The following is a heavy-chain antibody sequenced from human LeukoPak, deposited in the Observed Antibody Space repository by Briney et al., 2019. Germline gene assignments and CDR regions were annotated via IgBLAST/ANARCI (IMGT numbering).Heavy chain of an antibody. Sequence: GRSLSLSCAASGLAFSSYSMNWVRQAPRKGMEWDAVIYSGGSTYYADSVKGRFTISRDNSKNTLYLQMNSLRAEDTAVYYCASPTPTTVITIPGDYYYGMDVWGQGTTVTVSS. D-gene: IGHD3-3*01. CDR3: ASPTPTTVITIPGDYYYGMDV. CDR2: IYSGGST. V-gene: IGHV3-53*01. CDR1: GLAFSSYS. J-gene: IGHJ6*02.